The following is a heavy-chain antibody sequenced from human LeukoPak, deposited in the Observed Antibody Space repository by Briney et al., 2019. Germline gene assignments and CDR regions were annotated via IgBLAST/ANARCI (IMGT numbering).Heavy chain of an antibody. Sequence: SVKVSCKASGGTFSSYAISWVRQAPGQGLEWMGGIIPIFGTAKYAQNFQGRVSIAADRSTSTAYMELSSLRSEDTAVYYCARPYTHYDSSGYYYEDYWGQGTLVTVSS. CDR1: GGTFSSYA. CDR2: IIPIFGTA. D-gene: IGHD3-22*01. V-gene: IGHV1-69*06. CDR3: ARPYTHYDSSGYYYEDY. J-gene: IGHJ4*02.